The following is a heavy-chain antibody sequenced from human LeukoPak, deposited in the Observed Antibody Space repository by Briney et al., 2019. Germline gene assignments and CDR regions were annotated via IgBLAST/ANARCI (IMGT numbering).Heavy chain of an antibody. CDR2: INHSGST. J-gene: IGHJ5*02. CDR1: GGSFSGYY. CDR3: ARVAAAGRNWFDP. V-gene: IGHV4-34*01. D-gene: IGHD6-13*01. Sequence: PSETLSLTCAVYGGSFSGYYWSWIRQPPGKGLEWIGEINHSGSTNYNPSLKSRVTISADTSKNQFSLKLSSVTAADTAVYYCARVAAAGRNWFDPWGQGTLVTVSS.